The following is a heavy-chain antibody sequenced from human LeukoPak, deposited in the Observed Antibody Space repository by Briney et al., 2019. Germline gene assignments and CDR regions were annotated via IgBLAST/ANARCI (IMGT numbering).Heavy chain of an antibody. CDR3: AKDFGKYYYDSTA. CDR1: GFTFSSYA. J-gene: IGHJ5*02. CDR2: ISGSGGTT. V-gene: IGHV3-23*01. D-gene: IGHD3-22*01. Sequence: GGSLRLPCAASGFTFSSYAMSWVPQAPGKGLEWVSAISGSGGTTYYADSVKGRFTISRDNSKNTLYLQMNSLRAEDTAVYYCAKDFGKYYYDSTAWGQGTLVTVSS.